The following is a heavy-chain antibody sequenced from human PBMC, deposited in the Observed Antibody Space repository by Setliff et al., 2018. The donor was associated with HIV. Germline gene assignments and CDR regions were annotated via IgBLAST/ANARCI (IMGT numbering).Heavy chain of an antibody. CDR3: ARGGYIAARFYYFDY. Sequence: LSLTCTLSGGSVSSSGYYWGWLRQPPGQGPEWIGSVYYTGSTYYSLSLNSRVTISVDTSKNQFSLKLSSVTAADTAVYYCARGGYIAARFYYFDYWGRDCWSPSPQ. J-gene: IGHJ4*02. V-gene: IGHV4-39*07. D-gene: IGHD6-6*01. CDR2: VYYTGST. CDR1: GGSVSSSGYY.